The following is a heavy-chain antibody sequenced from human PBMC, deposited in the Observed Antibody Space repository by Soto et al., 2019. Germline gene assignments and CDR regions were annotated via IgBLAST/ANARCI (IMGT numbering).Heavy chain of an antibody. V-gene: IGHV4-39*01. CDR3: ARRYSRRYDFWSGYFEGSRWFDP. D-gene: IGHD3-3*01. J-gene: IGHJ5*02. CDR1: GGSISSSSYY. Sequence: SETLSLTCTVSGGSISSSSYYWGWIRQPPGKGLEWIGSIYYSGSTYYNPSLKSRVTISVDTSKNQFSLKLSSVTAADTAVYYCARRYSRRYDFWSGYFEGSRWFDPWGQGTLVTVSS. CDR2: IYYSGST.